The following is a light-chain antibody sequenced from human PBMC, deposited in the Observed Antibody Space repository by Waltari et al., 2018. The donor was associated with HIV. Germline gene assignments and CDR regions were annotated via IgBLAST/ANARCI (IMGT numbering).Light chain of an antibody. CDR3: VLFMGNGIWV. V-gene: IGLV8-61*01. CDR2: STN. J-gene: IGLJ3*02. Sequence: QTVVTQEPSFSVSPGGTVTLTCGLSSGSVSTSYYPSCYQQTPGQVPRTFLSSTNTRSSGVPDRFAGSILGNKAARTITGAQADDESYYYCVLFMGNGIWVFGGGTKLTVL. CDR1: SGSVSTSYY.